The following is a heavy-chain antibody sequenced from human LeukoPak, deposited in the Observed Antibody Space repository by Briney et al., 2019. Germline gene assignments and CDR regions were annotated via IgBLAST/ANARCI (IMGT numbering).Heavy chain of an antibody. D-gene: IGHD3-3*01. Sequence: SGTLSLTCTVSGGSISSGGYYWSWIRQHPGKGLEWIGYIYYSGSTYYNPSLKSRVTISVDTSKNQFSLKLSSVTAADTAVYYCARGYKYYDFWSGYYTEYNWFDPWGQGTLVTVSS. CDR1: GGSISSGGYY. CDR2: IYYSGST. CDR3: ARGYKYYDFWSGYYTEYNWFDP. J-gene: IGHJ5*02. V-gene: IGHV4-31*03.